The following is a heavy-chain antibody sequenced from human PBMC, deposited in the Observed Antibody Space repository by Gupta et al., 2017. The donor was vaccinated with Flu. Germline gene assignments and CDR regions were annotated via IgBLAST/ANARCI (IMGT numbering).Heavy chain of an antibody. V-gene: IGHV3-23*01. CDR2: ISGSGDKT. CDR1: GLPLSLYS. Sequence: EVQVLASGGGLVQHGGSLRLSCEVSGLPLSLYSVHWVRQAPGKGLEWLSEISGSGDKTYYAESLKGRFTISRDNPKNTVYLQMNSLRADDTATYYCAKASTYYDASASYVPIDNWGRGVLVTVSS. CDR3: AKASTYYDASASYVPIDN. D-gene: IGHD3-16*01. J-gene: IGHJ4*02.